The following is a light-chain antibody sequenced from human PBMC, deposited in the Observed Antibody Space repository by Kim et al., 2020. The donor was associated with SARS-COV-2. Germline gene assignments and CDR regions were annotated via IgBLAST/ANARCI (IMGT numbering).Light chain of an antibody. Sequence: EIVLTQSPGTLPWPPGERATPPCRASQSVTSNYLAWYQQKPGQAPRLLIYAASSRATGIPDRFSGSGSQTDFTLTINGLEPEDFARYYCQQYGTSTGYTFGQGTKLEI. CDR2: AAS. J-gene: IGKJ2*01. CDR1: QSVTSNY. V-gene: IGKV3-20*01. CDR3: QQYGTSTGYT.